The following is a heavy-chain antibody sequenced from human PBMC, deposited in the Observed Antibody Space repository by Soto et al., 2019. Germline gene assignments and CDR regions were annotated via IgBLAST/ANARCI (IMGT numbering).Heavy chain of an antibody. D-gene: IGHD3-3*01. CDR1: GFTVSSNY. V-gene: IGHV3-66*01. J-gene: IGHJ6*03. CDR2: IYSGGST. CDR3: ARVLSGDFWSGYYSDYYYYMDV. Sequence: GGSLRLSCAASGFTVSSNYMSWVRQAPGKGLEWVSVIYSGGSTYYADSVKGRFTISRDNSKNTLYLQMNSLRAEDTAVYYCARVLSGDFWSGYYSDYYYYMDVWGKGTTVTVSS.